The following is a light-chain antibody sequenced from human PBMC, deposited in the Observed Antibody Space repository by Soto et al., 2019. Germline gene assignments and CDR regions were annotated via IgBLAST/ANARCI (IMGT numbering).Light chain of an antibody. CDR1: SSDVGGYNY. CDR2: DVT. CDR3: CSYAGSSTFV. V-gene: IGLV2-11*01. Sequence: QSALTQPRSVPGSPGQSVTISCTGTSSDVGGYNYVSWFQHHPGRAPKLMIYDVTKRPSGVPDRFSGSKAGNTASLTISGLQAEDEADYYCCSYAGSSTFVFGGGTKVTVL. J-gene: IGLJ2*01.